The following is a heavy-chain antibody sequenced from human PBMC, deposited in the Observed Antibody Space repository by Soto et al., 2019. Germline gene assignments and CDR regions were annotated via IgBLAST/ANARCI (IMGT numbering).Heavy chain of an antibody. CDR1: GFTFSGYA. CDR3: AKGVVVALGWGPFDA. D-gene: IGHD2-15*01. J-gene: IGHJ5*02. CDR2: ISDSGDIT. V-gene: IGHV3-23*01. Sequence: GGSLRLSCAAAGFTFSGYAMSWVRQAPGKGLEWVSSISDSGDITYHADSVKGRFTISRDNSKNTLYLQMNSLRAEDTALYYCAKGVVVALGWGPFDAWGQGTRVTVSS.